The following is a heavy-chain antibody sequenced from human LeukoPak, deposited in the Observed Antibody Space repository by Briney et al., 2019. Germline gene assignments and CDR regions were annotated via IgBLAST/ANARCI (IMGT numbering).Heavy chain of an antibody. J-gene: IGHJ4*02. CDR2: INPSGGST. Sequence: GASVKVSCKASGYTFTSYYMHWVRQAPGQGLEWMGIINPSGGSTSYAQKFQGRVTMTRDMSTSTVYMELSSLRSEDTAVYYCARDYGGNHPDSHNGYYFDYWGQGTLVTVSS. CDR3: ARDYGGNHPDSHNGYYFDY. CDR1: GYTFTSYY. V-gene: IGHV1-46*01. D-gene: IGHD4-23*01.